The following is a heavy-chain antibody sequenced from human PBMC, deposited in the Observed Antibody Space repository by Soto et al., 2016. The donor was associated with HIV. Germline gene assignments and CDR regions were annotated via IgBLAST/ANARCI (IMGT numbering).Heavy chain of an antibody. D-gene: IGHD3-16*01. CDR1: GFTFDHYY. CDR2: ILPNTGGA. CDR3: VSYGY. V-gene: IGHV1-2*02. Sequence: QVQLVQSGSEMKKPGASVRVSCKGSGFTFDHYYMHWVRQAPGQGLEWMGWILPNTGGAKYAQNLQGRVTMTRNTFISTAYMEVTSLRSDDTAVYYCVSYGYWAQGTLVTVSS. J-gene: IGHJ4*02.